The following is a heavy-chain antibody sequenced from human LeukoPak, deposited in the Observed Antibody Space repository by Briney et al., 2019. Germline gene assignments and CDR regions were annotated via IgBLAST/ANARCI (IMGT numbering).Heavy chain of an antibody. Sequence: GESLKISCKGSGYSFTSYWIGWVRQMPGKGLEWMGIIYPGDSDTTYSPSFQGQVTISADKSISTAYLQWSSLKASDTAMYYCARHTTVTTRPPNNYYYYGMDVWGQGTTVTVSS. CDR2: IYPGDSDT. CDR1: GYSFTSYW. D-gene: IGHD4-17*01. J-gene: IGHJ6*02. V-gene: IGHV5-51*01. CDR3: ARHTTVTTRPPNNYYYYGMDV.